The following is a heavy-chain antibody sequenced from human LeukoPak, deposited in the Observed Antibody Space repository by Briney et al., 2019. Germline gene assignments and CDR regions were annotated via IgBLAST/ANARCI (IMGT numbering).Heavy chain of an antibody. CDR3: ARTITVTTRFDS. CDR1: GGSISRYY. V-gene: IGHV4-59*01. Sequence: SETLSLTCTVFGGSISRYYWSWIRQPPGRGLEWIGYIYDRGSTNYNPSLESRVTISLDTSKNQFSLKLNSVTAADTAVYYCARTITVTTRFDSWGQGTLVAFSS. CDR2: IYDRGST. D-gene: IGHD4-17*01. J-gene: IGHJ4*02.